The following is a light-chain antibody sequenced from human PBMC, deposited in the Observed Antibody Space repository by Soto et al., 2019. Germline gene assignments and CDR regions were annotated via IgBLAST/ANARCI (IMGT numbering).Light chain of an antibody. CDR1: SSNIGSNT. Sequence: QSVLTQPPSASGTPGQRVTISCSGSSSNIGSNTVNWYQQLPGTAPKLVIYSNNQRPSGVPDRFSGSKSGTSASLTISGLQAEDEADYYCSSYAASNNFYFVFGGGTKVTVL. CDR3: SSYAASNNFYFV. V-gene: IGLV1-44*01. J-gene: IGLJ3*02. CDR2: SNN.